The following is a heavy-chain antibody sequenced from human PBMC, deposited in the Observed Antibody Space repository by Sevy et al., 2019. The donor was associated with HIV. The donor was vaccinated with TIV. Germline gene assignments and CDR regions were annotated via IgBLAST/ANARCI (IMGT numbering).Heavy chain of an antibody. V-gene: IGHV3-7*01. CDR2: IKQDGSEK. CDR1: GFTFSSYW. CDR3: ATSGGET. J-gene: IGHJ5*02. Sequence: GGYLRLSCAASGFTFSSYWMNWIRQAPGKGLEWVANIKQDGSEKYYVDSVKGRFTISRDNAKNSLYLEMNTLRAEDTAVYYCATSGGETWGLGTLVTVSS. D-gene: IGHD3-16*01.